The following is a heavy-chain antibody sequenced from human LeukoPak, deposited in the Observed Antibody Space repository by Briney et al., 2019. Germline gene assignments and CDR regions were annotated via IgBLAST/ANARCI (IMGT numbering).Heavy chain of an antibody. CDR1: GGSISSSSYY. CDR2: IYYSGST. J-gene: IGHJ3*02. Sequence: SETLSLTCTLSGGSISSSSYYWGWIRQPPGKGLEWIGSIYYSGSTYYNPSLKSRVTISVDTSKNQFSLKLSSVTAADTAVYYCASQNPYSSGWYGAIGAFDIWGQGTMVTVS. V-gene: IGHV4-39*01. CDR3: ASQNPYSSGWYGAIGAFDI. D-gene: IGHD6-19*01.